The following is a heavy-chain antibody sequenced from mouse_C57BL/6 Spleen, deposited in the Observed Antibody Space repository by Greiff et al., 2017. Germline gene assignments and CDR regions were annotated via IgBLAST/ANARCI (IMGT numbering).Heavy chain of an antibody. CDR2: IRNKANGYTT. J-gene: IGHJ4*01. Sequence: EVKVVESGGGLVQPGGSLSLSCAASGFTFTDYYMSWVRQPPGKALEWLGFIRNKANGYTTEYSGSVKGRFTISRANSQSILYLQMNALRAEDSATYYGARYENYGNPYAMDYWGQGTSVTVSS. V-gene: IGHV7-3*01. D-gene: IGHD2-1*01. CDR3: ARYENYGNPYAMDY. CDR1: GFTFTDYY.